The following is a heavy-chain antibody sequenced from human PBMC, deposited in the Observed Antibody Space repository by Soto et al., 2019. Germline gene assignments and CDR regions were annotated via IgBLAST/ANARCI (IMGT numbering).Heavy chain of an antibody. J-gene: IGHJ5*02. CDR3: ARSYSRHALDSFHP. CDR1: GGSISSYY. CDR2: IYYSGST. Sequence: SETLSLTCTGSGGSISSYYWSWIRQPPGKGLEWIGYIYYSGSTNYNPSLKSRVTISVDTSKNQFSLKLSSVTAGDTAVYYCARSYSRHALDSFHPRGPGTLLTVSS. V-gene: IGHV4-59*01. D-gene: IGHD6-13*01.